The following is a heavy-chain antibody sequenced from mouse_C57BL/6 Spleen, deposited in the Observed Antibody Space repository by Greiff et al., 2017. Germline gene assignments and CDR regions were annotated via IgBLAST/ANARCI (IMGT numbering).Heavy chain of an antibody. J-gene: IGHJ2*01. Sequence: EVMLVESGGGLVKPGGSLKLSCAASGFTFSSYAMSWVRQTPEKRLEWVATISDGGSYTYYPDNVKGRFTISRDNAKNNLYLQMSHLKSEDTAMYYCARDNDYSNYYFDYWGQGTTLTVSS. CDR1: GFTFSSYA. V-gene: IGHV5-4*01. D-gene: IGHD2-5*01. CDR3: ARDNDYSNYYFDY. CDR2: ISDGGSYT.